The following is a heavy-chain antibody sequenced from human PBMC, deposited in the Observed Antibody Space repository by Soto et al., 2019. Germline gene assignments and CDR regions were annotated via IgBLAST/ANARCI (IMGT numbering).Heavy chain of an antibody. CDR3: ARDGDPGYAFWSGPLGGGRFDP. CDR1: GATFGNTA. D-gene: IGHD3-3*01. J-gene: IGHJ5*02. Sequence: QVQLVQSGAEVKKPGSSENVSCKTSGATFGNTAVTWVRQAPGQGLEWMGGIVPMFGTANYAQKFQGRVTITADESTNTAYMELSSLRSDDTAVYYCARDGDPGYAFWSGPLGGGRFDPWGQGTLVTVSS. CDR2: IVPMFGTA. V-gene: IGHV1-69*12.